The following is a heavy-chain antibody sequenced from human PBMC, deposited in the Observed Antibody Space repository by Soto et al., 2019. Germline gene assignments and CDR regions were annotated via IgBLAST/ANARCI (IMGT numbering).Heavy chain of an antibody. CDR1: GFTFSSYA. CDR2: ISGSGGST. D-gene: IGHD1-1*01. CDR3: AKTARGTTGTTADYYYGMDV. Sequence: EVQLLESGGGLVQPGGSLRLSCAASGFTFSSYAMSWVRQAPGKGLEWVSAISGSGGSTYYADSVKGRFTISRDNSKNPLYLQMSSLRAEDTAVYYCAKTARGTTGTTADYYYGMDVWGQGSTVTVSS. J-gene: IGHJ6*02. V-gene: IGHV3-23*01.